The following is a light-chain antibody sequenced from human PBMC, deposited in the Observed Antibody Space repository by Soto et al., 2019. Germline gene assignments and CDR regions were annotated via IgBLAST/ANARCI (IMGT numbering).Light chain of an antibody. V-gene: IGLV1-47*01. CDR1: SSNIGSHY. Sequence: QSVLTQPPSASGTPGQRVTISCSGSSSNIGSHYVYWYQQLPGTAPKPLLYRSDQRPSGIPDRFSGSKSGTSASLAISGLRSEDESDYYCAAWDVSLSGWVFGGGTKLTVL. J-gene: IGLJ3*02. CDR2: RSD. CDR3: AAWDVSLSGWV.